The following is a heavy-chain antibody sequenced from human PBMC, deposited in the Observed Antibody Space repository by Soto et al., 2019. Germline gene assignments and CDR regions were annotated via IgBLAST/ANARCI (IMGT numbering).Heavy chain of an antibody. Sequence: QVQLQESGPGLVKPSEILSLTCTVSDGSISSYYWSWIRQPPGKGLEWIGYIYYTGSTNYNPSLKSRVTIAVDTSKNQFSLLLSSVTAADTAVYYCANFNWYFDLWGRGSLVTVSS. CDR1: DGSISSYY. CDR3: ANFNWYFDL. V-gene: IGHV4-59*01. J-gene: IGHJ2*01. CDR2: IYYTGST.